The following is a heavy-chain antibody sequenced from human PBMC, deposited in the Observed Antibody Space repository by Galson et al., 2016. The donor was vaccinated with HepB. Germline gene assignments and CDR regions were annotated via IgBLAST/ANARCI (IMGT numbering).Heavy chain of an antibody. D-gene: IGHD2-21*02. Sequence: SVKVSCKASGYTFTSYAMQWVRRAPGHGLEWMGWINNDSGYTKYSQKFQGRVTITSDTYSRTAYLELSRLTSEDTAVYYCVQSLSEGGDVYWGQGTLVTVS. V-gene: IGHV1-3*04. CDR2: INNDSGYT. J-gene: IGHJ4*02. CDR1: GYTFTSYA. CDR3: VQSLSEGGDVY.